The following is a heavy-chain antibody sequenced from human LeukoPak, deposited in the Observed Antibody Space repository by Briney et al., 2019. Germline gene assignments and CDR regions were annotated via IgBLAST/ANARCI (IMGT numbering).Heavy chain of an antibody. CDR2: IYSGGST. CDR3: ARAEGSGSYHADDAFDI. D-gene: IGHD3-10*01. Sequence: GGSLGLSCAASGFTVSTNYMSWVRQAPGKGLDWVSVIYSGGSTYYADSVKGRFTISRDNSKNTLYLQMNSLRAEDTAVYYCARAEGSGSYHADDAFDIWGQGTMVTVSS. J-gene: IGHJ3*02. V-gene: IGHV3-66*01. CDR1: GFTVSTNY.